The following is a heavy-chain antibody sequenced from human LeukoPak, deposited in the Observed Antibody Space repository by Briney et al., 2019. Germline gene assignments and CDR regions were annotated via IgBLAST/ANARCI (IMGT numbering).Heavy chain of an antibody. V-gene: IGHV4-34*01. CDR2: INHSGST. CDR1: GGSFSGYY. CDR3: ARGVPLPISSGPYYYGMDV. D-gene: IGHD6-19*01. J-gene: IGHJ6*02. Sequence: SETLSLTCAVYGGSFSGYYWSRIRQPPGKGLEWIGEINHSGSTNYNPSLKSRVTTSVDTSKNQFSLKLSSVTAADTAVYYCARGVPLPISSGPYYYGMDVWGQGTTVTVSS.